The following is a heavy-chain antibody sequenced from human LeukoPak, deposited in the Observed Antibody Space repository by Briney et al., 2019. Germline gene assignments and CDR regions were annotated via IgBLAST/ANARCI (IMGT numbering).Heavy chain of an antibody. CDR2: INPSGGST. J-gene: IGHJ2*01. Sequence: ASVKVSCKASGYTFTSYYMHWVRQAPGQGLEWMGIINPSGGSTSYAQKFQGRVTMTRDTSTSTVYMELSSLRSEDTAVYCCARGNCGGDCPYWYFDLWGRGTLVTVSS. CDR3: ARGNCGGDCPYWYFDL. V-gene: IGHV1-46*01. D-gene: IGHD2-21*02. CDR1: GYTFTSYY.